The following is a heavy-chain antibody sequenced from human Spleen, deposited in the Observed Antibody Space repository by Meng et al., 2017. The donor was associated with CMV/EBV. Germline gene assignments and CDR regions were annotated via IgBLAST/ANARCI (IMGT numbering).Heavy chain of an antibody. CDR2: ISWNSATL. J-gene: IGHJ4*02. CDR3: ARDLDMGYFDC. D-gene: IGHD3-9*01. V-gene: IGHV3-9*01. Sequence: SLKISCAVSGFTFDDCAMHWVRQAPGKGLEWVSSISWNSATLTYADSVKGRFTISRDNAKNSLYLQMDSLRVEDTAVYYCARDLDMGYFDCWGQGTLVTVSS. CDR1: GFTFDDCA.